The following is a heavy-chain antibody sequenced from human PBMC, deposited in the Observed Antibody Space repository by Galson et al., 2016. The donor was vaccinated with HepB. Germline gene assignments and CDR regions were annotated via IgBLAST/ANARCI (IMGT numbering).Heavy chain of an antibody. J-gene: IGHJ4*02. D-gene: IGHD3-3*01. CDR2: IYYRGSP. Sequence: SETLSLTCTVSGGSISSTGHYWGWIRQPPGKGLEWIGNIYYRGSPYYNPSLKSRLTISVDTSKNQFSLKLSSVTAADTGVYYCARLFGVAEIDYWGQGTLVTVSS. V-gene: IGHV4-39*01. CDR1: GGSISSTGHY. CDR3: ARLFGVAEIDY.